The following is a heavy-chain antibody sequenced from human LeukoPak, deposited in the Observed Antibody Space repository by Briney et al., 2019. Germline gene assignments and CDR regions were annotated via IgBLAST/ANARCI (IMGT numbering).Heavy chain of an antibody. J-gene: IGHJ2*01. D-gene: IGHD6-19*01. CDR2: ISSSGSTI. Sequence: GGSLRLSCAASGFTFSSYEMNWVRQAPGKGLEWVSYISSSGSTIYYADSVKGRFTISRDNAKNSLYLQMNSLRAEDTAVYYCASWMAVAGPWYFDLWGRGTLVTVSS. CDR1: GFTFSSYE. V-gene: IGHV3-48*03. CDR3: ASWMAVAGPWYFDL.